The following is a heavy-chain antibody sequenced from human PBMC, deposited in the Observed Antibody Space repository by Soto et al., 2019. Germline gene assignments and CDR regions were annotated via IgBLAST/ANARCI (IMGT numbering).Heavy chain of an antibody. D-gene: IGHD3-10*01. CDR1: GLSVSDKY. J-gene: IGHJ4*02. CDR3: AREGFAYGLDF. V-gene: IGHV3-53*02. CDR2: TYTGGNS. Sequence: EVQLVQTGGGLIKPGGSLSLSCAASGLSVSDKYMSWVRQAPGKGLEWVSLTYTGGNSYFADCVKGRFIVSRDISKNTLFLHMNSLAAEDTAVYYCAREGFAYGLDFWGQGSLVTVSS.